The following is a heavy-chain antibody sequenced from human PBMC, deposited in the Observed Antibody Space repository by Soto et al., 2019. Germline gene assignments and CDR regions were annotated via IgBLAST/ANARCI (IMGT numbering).Heavy chain of an antibody. Sequence: EVQLVESGGGLVQPGGSLRLSCAASGFTFSSYWMTWVRQAPGKGLEWVAYIKPDGSEKYYVDSVKGRFTISRDNAKNSRSLQKNSLRAEDTAVYYCARIHGGRGGAFDLWGQGTMVTVSS. CDR1: GFTFSSYW. D-gene: IGHD1-26*01. J-gene: IGHJ3*01. CDR3: ARIHGGRGGAFDL. CDR2: IKPDGSEK. V-gene: IGHV3-7*04.